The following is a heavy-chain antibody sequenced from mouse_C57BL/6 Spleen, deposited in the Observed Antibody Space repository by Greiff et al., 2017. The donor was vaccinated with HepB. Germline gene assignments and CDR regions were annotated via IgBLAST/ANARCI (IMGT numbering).Heavy chain of an antibody. CDR3: ARDATYGYDGGWFAY. J-gene: IGHJ3*01. D-gene: IGHD2-2*01. Sequence: EVMLVDSGGGLVQSGRSLRLSCATSGFTFSDFYMEWVRQAPGKGLEWIAASRNKANDYTTEYSASVKGRFIVSRDTSQSILYLQMNALRAEDTAIYYCARDATYGYDGGWFAYWGQGTLVTVSA. CDR2: SRNKANDYTT. CDR1: GFTFSDFY. V-gene: IGHV7-1*01.